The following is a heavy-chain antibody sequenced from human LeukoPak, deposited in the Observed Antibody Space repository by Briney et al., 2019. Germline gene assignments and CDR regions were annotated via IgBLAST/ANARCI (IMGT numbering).Heavy chain of an antibody. CDR1: GDSISSSDYC. D-gene: IGHD2-8*01. CDR2: LYFSGST. Sequence: PSETLSLTCTVSGDSISSSDYCWSWIRQPPGRGLEFVGCLYFSGSTYYNPSLNGRVTISVHTSKNQFSLNLYSMTAADTALYFCARHRSHHGWFDPWGQGTLVTVSS. V-gene: IGHV4-39*01. CDR3: ARHRSHHGWFDP. J-gene: IGHJ5*02.